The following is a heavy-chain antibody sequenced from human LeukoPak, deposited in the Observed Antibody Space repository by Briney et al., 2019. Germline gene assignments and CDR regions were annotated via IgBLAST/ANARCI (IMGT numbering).Heavy chain of an antibody. CDR3: AIWFGELLETLRPYFDY. Sequence: PGGSLRLSCAASGFTFSSYGMHWVRQAPGKGLEWVAFIRYDGSNKYYADSVKGRFTISRDNSKNTLYLQMNSLRAEDTAVYYCAIWFGELLETLRPYFDYWGQGTLVTVSS. D-gene: IGHD3-10*01. CDR1: GFTFSSYG. J-gene: IGHJ4*02. CDR2: IRYDGSNK. V-gene: IGHV3-30*02.